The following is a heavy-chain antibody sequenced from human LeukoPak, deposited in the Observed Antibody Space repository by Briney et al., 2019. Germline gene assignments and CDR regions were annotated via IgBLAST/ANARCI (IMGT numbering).Heavy chain of an antibody. CDR1: GGSISSYY. V-gene: IGHV4-59*01. CDR2: IYYSGST. D-gene: IGHD1-20*01. J-gene: IGHJ5*02. CDR3: ARGGDNWDDANWFDP. Sequence: SETLSLTCTVSGGSISSYYWSWIRQPPGKGLEWIGNIYYSGSTNYNPSLKSRVTISVDTSKNQFSLKLSSVTAADTAVYYCARGGDNWDDANWFDPWGQGTLVTVSS.